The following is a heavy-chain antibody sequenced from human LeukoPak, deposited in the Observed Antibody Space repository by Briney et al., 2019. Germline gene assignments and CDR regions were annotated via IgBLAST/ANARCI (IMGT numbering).Heavy chain of an antibody. V-gene: IGHV1-18*01. J-gene: IGHJ4*02. CDR1: GYTLTELS. CDR3: AREVGDDGDYYFDY. Sequence: ASVKVSCKVSGYTLTELSMHWVRQAPGHGLEWMGWISAYNGNTNYAQKLQGRVTMTTDTSTSTAYMELRSLRPDDTAVYYCAREVGDDGDYYFDYWGQGTLVTVSS. D-gene: IGHD4-17*01. CDR2: ISAYNGNT.